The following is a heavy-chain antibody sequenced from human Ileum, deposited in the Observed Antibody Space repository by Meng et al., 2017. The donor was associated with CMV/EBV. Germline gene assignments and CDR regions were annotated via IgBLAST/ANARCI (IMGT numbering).Heavy chain of an antibody. D-gene: IGHD5/OR15-5a*01. CDR3: ARALSVWTPFDA. Sequence: FSGSGFRCSGNKMAWVGQAPGKGLEVGSSVSSGGGGTKTADAVRGRFTISKDDSRNTLYLQMNSLTVEDTAVYFCARALSVWTPFDAWGQGTLVTVSS. V-gene: IGHV3-23*01. J-gene: IGHJ5*02. CDR1: GFRCSGNK. CDR2: VSSGGGGT.